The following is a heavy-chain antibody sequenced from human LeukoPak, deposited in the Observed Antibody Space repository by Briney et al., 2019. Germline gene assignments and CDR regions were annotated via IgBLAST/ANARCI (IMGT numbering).Heavy chain of an antibody. V-gene: IGHV3-49*03. J-gene: IGHJ4*02. CDR2: IRSKAYGEIA. CDR3: TRDRGAYNLYDY. CDR1: GFTFSTYT. Sequence: GGSLRLSCVASGFTFSTYTMNWIRQAPGKGLEWVGFIRSKAYGEIADYAASVKGRFTISRDDSKAIAYLQMNSLKTEDTAVYHCTRDRGAYNLYDYWGQGTLVTVSS. D-gene: IGHD1-1*01.